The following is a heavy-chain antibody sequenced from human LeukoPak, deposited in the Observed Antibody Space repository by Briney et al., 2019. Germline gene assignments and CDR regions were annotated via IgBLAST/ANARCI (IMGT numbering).Heavy chain of an antibody. V-gene: IGHV1-46*01. J-gene: IGHJ4*02. CDR2: INPSGGST. D-gene: IGHD1-26*01. Sequence: ASVKVSCKASGYTFTSYYMHWVRQAPGQGLEWMGIINPSGGSTSYAQKFQGRVTMTRDTSTSTVYMELSSLRSEDTAVYYCARSLGYSGSYYYYFDYWGQGTLVTVSS. CDR3: ARSLGYSGSYYYYFDY. CDR1: GYTFTSYY.